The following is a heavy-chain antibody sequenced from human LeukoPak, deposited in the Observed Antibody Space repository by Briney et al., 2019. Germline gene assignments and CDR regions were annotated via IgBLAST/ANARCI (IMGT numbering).Heavy chain of an antibody. D-gene: IGHD6-13*01. V-gene: IGHV4-59*08. CDR3: ARRYSSSWYVGFFDP. Sequence: PSETLSLTCTVSGASIRNYYWSWLRQSPGKGLEWIGYIYYSGSTNYNPSLESRVAISVDTSKNQFSLRLSSVTAADTAIYYCARRYSSSWYVGFFDPWGQGTLVTVSS. CDR1: GASIRNYY. CDR2: IYYSGST. J-gene: IGHJ5*02.